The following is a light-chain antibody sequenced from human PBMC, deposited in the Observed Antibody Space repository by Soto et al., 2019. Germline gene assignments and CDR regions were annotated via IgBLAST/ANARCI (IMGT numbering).Light chain of an antibody. CDR1: SSDVGGDKY. CDR2: EVN. J-gene: IGLJ1*01. V-gene: IGLV2-8*01. CDR3: SAYEGINNLGV. Sequence: QSALTQPPSASGSPGQSVTISCTGTSSDVGGDKYVSWDQQHPGKAPKLMSFEVNKRPSGVPDRFSGSKSGNTASLTVSGLQAEDEADYYCSAYEGINNLGVFGTGTKLTVL.